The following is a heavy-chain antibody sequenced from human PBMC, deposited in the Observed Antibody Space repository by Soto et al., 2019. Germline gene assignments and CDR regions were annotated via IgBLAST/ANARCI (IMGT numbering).Heavy chain of an antibody. CDR1: GGSINTDYW. D-gene: IGHD1-1*01. J-gene: IGHJ5*02. CDR2: IHHSVGT. V-gene: IGHV4-4*02. CDR3: VRDGTKTLRDWFDP. Sequence: SETLSLTCAVSGGSINTDYWWSWVRQSPGKGLEWIGEIHHSVGTNYIQSLKSRVTMSLDKSNNQLSLKLSSVTAADTAVYYCVRDGTKTLRDWFDPWGQGISVTVSS.